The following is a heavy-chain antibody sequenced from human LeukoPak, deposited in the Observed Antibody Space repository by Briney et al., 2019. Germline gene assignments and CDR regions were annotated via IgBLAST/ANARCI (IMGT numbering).Heavy chain of an antibody. CDR3: AKDIGYSYGSDYYFDY. CDR2: ISWNSGSI. D-gene: IGHD5-18*01. CDR1: GFTFYDYA. V-gene: IGHV3-9*01. Sequence: GRSLRLSCAASGFTFYDYAMHWVRQAPGKGPEWVSGISWNSGSIDYADSVKGRFTISRDNAKKSLYLQMNSLRAEDTALYYCAKDIGYSYGSDYYFDYWGQGTLVTVSS. J-gene: IGHJ4*02.